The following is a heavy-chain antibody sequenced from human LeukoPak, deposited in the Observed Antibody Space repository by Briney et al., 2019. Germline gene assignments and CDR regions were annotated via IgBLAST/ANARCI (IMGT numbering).Heavy chain of an antibody. CDR2: IYYSGST. D-gene: IGHD3-3*01. V-gene: IGHV4-59*08. J-gene: IGHJ6*02. CDR3: ASYDFLYGMDV. Sequence: SETLSLTCAVYGGSFSGYYWSWIRQPPGKGLEWIGYIYYSGSTNYNPSLKSRVTISVDTSKNQFSLKLSSVTAADTAVYYCASYDFLYGMDVWGQGTTVTVSS. CDR1: GGSFSGYY.